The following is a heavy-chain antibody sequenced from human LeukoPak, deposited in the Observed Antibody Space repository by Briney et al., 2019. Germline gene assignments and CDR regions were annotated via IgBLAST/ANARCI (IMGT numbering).Heavy chain of an antibody. Sequence: PGGSLRLSCTTSGFNFRAYWMGWVRQAPGKGLEWVGRIKSKTDGGTADCAAPVKGRFTISRDDSNNMLYLQMNSLKTEDTAVYYCTTYASYAASWGQGTMVTVSS. V-gene: IGHV3-15*01. D-gene: IGHD3-16*01. CDR1: GFNFRAYW. CDR3: TTYASYAAS. CDR2: IKSKTDGGTA. J-gene: IGHJ3*01.